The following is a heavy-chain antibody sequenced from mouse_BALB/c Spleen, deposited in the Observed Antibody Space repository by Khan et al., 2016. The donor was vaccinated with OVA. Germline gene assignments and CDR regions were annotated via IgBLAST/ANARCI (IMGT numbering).Heavy chain of an antibody. D-gene: IGHD2-4*01. V-gene: IGHV2-2*02. J-gene: IGHJ3*01. CDR2: IWSGGST. CDR3: TENYHYDEGITY. CDR1: GFSLTNDG. Sequence: QVQLKQSGPGLVQPSQSLSITCTVSGFSLTNDGVHWVRQSPGKGLEGRGLIWSGGSTDYNAAFISRLSISKDNSKSQVFFKMISLQANDTAIYCCTENYHYDEGITYWGQGTLVTVSA.